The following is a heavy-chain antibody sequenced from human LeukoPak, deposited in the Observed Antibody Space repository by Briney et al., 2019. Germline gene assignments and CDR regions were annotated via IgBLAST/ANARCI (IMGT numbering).Heavy chain of an antibody. V-gene: IGHV3-23*01. CDR3: ARAGTYSSSWYGYTDAFDI. J-gene: IGHJ3*02. Sequence: GGTLRLSCAASGFTFSSHGMNWVRQAPGKGLEWVSGISPSGGITYYTDSVKGRFTISRDNAKNTLYLQMNSLRAEDTAVYYCARAGTYSSSWYGYTDAFDIWGQGTMVTVSS. CDR1: GFTFSSHG. CDR2: ISPSGGIT. D-gene: IGHD6-13*01.